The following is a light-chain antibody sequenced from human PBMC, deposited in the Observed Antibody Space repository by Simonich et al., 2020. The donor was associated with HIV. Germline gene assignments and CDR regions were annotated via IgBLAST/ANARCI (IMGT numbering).Light chain of an antibody. CDR2: EDN. Sequence: NFMLTQPHSVSESPGKTVNISCTRSSGSIANHYVQWYQQRPGRAPTTVIYEDNQRPTGVPDRFSGSIDSSSNSASLTISGLKTEDEADYYCQSYDSSNHGVFGGGTKLTVL. J-gene: IGLJ3*02. V-gene: IGLV6-57*03. CDR3: QSYDSSNHGV. CDR1: SGSIANHY.